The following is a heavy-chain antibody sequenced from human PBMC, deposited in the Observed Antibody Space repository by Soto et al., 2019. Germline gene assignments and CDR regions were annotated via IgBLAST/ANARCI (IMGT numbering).Heavy chain of an antibody. Sequence: GGSLRLSCAASGFSFSDFSMNWVRQAPGKGLEWVAFMNISGSMTHYADSVKGRFTISRDNAKNTLYLQMNSLRDEDTAVYYCARDDYYASSSDYWGQGTLVTVSS. D-gene: IGHD3-22*01. CDR3: ARDDYYASSSDY. CDR2: MNISGSMT. CDR1: GFSFSDFS. J-gene: IGHJ4*02. V-gene: IGHV3-21*01.